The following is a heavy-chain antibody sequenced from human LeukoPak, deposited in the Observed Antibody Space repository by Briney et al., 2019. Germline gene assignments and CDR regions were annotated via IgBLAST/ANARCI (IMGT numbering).Heavy chain of an antibody. CDR2: FDPEDGET. J-gene: IGHJ4*02. CDR1: GYTLTELS. V-gene: IGHV1-24*01. D-gene: IGHD1-26*01. Sequence: ASVKVSCKVSGYTLTELSMHWVRQAPGKGLEWMGGFDPEDGETIYAQKFQGRVTMTEDTSTDTAYMELSSLRPEDTAVYYCATAPGGSYSAFDYWGQGTLVTVSS. CDR3: ATAPGGSYSAFDY.